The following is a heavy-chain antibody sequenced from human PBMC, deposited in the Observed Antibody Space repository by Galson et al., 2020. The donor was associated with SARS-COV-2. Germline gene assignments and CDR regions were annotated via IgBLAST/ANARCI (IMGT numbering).Heavy chain of an antibody. D-gene: IGHD2-8*01. CDR2: ISWNSGSI. CDR3: EGTSFEGSNY. CDR1: GFTFDDYA. J-gene: IGHJ4*02. V-gene: IGHV3-9*01. Sequence: GGSLRLSCAASGFTFDDYAMHWVRQAPGKGLEWVSGISWNSGSIGYADSVKGRFTISRDNAKNSLYLQMNSLRAEDTALYYCEGTSFEGSNYWGQGTLVTVSS.